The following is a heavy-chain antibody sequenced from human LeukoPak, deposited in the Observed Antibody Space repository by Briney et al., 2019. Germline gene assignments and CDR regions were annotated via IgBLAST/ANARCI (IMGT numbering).Heavy chain of an antibody. V-gene: IGHV3-74*01. J-gene: IGHJ1*01. CDR1: GFTLSSYW. CDR2: IKSDGRT. D-gene: IGHD3-22*01. CDR3: ARAPSEIGGYYPEYFRH. Sequence: GGSLRLSCAASGFTLSSYWMHWVRQAPGKGLVWVSRIKSDGRTNYADSAEGRFTISRDNAKNTVSLQMNSLRAEDTGVYYCARAPSEIGGYYPEYFRHWGQGALVIVSS.